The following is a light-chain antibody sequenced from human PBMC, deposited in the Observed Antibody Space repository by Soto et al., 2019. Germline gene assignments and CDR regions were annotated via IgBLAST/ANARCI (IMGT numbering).Light chain of an antibody. CDR2: DAS. Sequence: DIQMTQSPSSLSASVGDRVTISCQASQHINKHLNWYQHKPGEAPKLLIYDASALPRGVPSRFSGSGSGTKFTLTIASLQPDDFATYYCQQYETFSGTFGPGTKVDIK. CDR1: QHINKH. J-gene: IGKJ1*01. CDR3: QQYETFSGT. V-gene: IGKV1-33*01.